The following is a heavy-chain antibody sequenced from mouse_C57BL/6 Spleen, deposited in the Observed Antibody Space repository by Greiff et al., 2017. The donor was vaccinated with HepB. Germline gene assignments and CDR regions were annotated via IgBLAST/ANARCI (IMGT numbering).Heavy chain of an antibody. CDR1: GYAFTNYL. CDR2: INPGSGGT. Sequence: VQLQQSGAELVRPGTSVKVSCKASGYAFTNYLIEWVKQRPGQGLEWIGVINPGSGGTNYNEKFKGKATLTADKSSSTAYMQLSSLTSEDSAVYFCARSSDYGSSYLWYFDVWGTGTTVTVSS. D-gene: IGHD1-1*01. J-gene: IGHJ1*03. V-gene: IGHV1-54*01. CDR3: ARSSDYGSSYLWYFDV.